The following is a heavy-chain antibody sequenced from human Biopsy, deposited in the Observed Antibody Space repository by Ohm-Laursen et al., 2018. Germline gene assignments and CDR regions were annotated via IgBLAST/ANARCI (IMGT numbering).Heavy chain of an antibody. J-gene: IGHJ6*02. V-gene: IGHV4-59*01. Sequence: SETLSLTCTVSGGSISSDYWSWIRQTPGKGLEWIGYIYYSGSTNYNPSLKSRVTISVDTSKNQFSLRLNPVTAADTAVYYCARATNSTGWPYYYFYSMDVWGQGTTVTVSS. CDR3: ARATNSTGWPYYYFYSMDV. D-gene: IGHD2/OR15-2a*01. CDR2: IYYSGST. CDR1: GGSISSDY.